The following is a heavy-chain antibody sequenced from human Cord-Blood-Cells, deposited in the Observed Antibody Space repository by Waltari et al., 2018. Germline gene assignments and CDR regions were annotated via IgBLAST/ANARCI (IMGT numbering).Heavy chain of an antibody. V-gene: IGHV1-18*04. D-gene: IGHD2-2*01. CDR3: ARVPPPPGYCSSTSCYPPDY. J-gene: IGHJ4*02. CDR1: GYTFTSYV. CDR2: ISAYNGNT. Sequence: QVQLVQSGAEVKKPGASVQVSCKAAGYTFTSYVISWVRQAPGQGLSWMGWISAYNGNTNYTQKLQGRVTMTTDTSTSTAYMELRSLRSDDTGVYYCARVPPPPGYCSSTSCYPPDYWGQGTLVTVSS.